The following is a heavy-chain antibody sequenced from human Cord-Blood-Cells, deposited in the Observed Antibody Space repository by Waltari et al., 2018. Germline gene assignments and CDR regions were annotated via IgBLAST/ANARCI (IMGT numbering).Heavy chain of an antibody. CDR2: INHSGST. J-gene: IGHJ6*02. D-gene: IGHD3-9*01. CDR3: ARDGLRYNYYYYYGMDV. Sequence: QVQLQQWGAGLLKPSETLSLTCAVYGGSFSGYYWSWIRQPPGKGLEWIGEINHSGSTNYNPSLKSRVTISVDTSKNQFSLKLSSVTAADTAVYYCARDGLRYNYYYYYGMDVWGQGTTGTVSS. CDR1: GGSFSGYY. V-gene: IGHV4-34*01.